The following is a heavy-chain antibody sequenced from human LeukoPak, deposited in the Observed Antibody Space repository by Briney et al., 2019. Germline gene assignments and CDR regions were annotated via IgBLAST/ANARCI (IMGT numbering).Heavy chain of an antibody. V-gene: IGHV4-31*03. CDR3: AREIAAAGTFDY. CDR2: IYYSGST. D-gene: IGHD6-13*01. CDR1: GGSISSGGYY. J-gene: IGHJ4*02. Sequence: LSLTCTVSGGSISSGGYYWRWIRQHPGKGLEWIGYIYYSGSTYYNPSLKSRVTISVDTSKNQFSLKLSSVTAADTAMYYCAREIAAAGTFDYWGQGTLVTVSS.